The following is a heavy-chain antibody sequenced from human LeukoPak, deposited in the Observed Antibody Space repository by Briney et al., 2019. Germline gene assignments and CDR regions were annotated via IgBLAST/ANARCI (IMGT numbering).Heavy chain of an antibody. D-gene: IGHD3-10*01. CDR2: ISTSDSTI. CDR3: ARDQVVRGATTWDYYYYYYMDV. Sequence: GGSLRLSCAASGFTFSSYEMNWVRQAPGKGLEWVSYISTSDSTIYYADTVKGRFTISRDNSKNMLYLQMNSLGAEDTAVYYCARDQVVRGATTWDYYYYYYMDVWGKGTTVTISS. V-gene: IGHV3-48*03. CDR1: GFTFSSYE. J-gene: IGHJ6*03.